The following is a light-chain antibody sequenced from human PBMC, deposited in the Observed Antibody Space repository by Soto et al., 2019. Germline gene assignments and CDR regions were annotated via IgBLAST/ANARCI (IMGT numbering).Light chain of an antibody. J-gene: IGLJ2*01. CDR3: TSCTTSTTMI. V-gene: IGLV2-14*03. CDR1: SSDIGAYNF. CDR2: DVN. Sequence: QSALTQPASVSGSPGQSITISGTGTSSDIGAYNFVSWYQQHPGKAPKLMLYDVNIRPSGVSNRFSGSKSGNTASLPISGRQAEDDADYYCTSCTTSTTMIFGGGTKVTVL.